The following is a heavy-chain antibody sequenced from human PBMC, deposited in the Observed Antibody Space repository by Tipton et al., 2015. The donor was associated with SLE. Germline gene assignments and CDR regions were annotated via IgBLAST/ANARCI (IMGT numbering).Heavy chain of an antibody. D-gene: IGHD1-26*01. J-gene: IGHJ4*02. CDR1: GGSFSGYY. CDR2: INHGGST. V-gene: IGHV4-34*01. CDR3: ARGIVGATDASYYFDY. Sequence: LSLTCAVYGGSFSGYYWSWIRQPPGKGLEWIGEINHGGSTNYNPSLKSRVTISVDTSKKQFSLRLSSVTAADTAVYYCARGIVGATDASYYFDYWGQGTLVTVSS.